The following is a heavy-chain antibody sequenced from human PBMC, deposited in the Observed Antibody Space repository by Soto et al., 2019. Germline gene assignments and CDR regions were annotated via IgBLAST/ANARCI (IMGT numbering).Heavy chain of an antibody. D-gene: IGHD3-10*01. Sequence: GGSLRLSCAASGFTFSTYTMNWVRQAPGKGLEWISSISSGSSYIYYAGSVKGRFTISRDNAKNSLFLQMNSLRADDTAVYYCARDILSGGAYPDSWGQGTKVTSPQ. CDR1: GFTFSTYT. J-gene: IGHJ5*01. V-gene: IGHV3-21*01. CDR3: ARDILSGGAYPDS. CDR2: ISSGSSYI.